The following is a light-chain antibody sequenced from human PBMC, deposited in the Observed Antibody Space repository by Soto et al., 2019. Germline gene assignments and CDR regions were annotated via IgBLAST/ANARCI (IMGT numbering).Light chain of an antibody. CDR3: QQCNSYPPT. Sequence: DLQMTKSPSTLSASVGDRVTITCRASQSISSWLAWYQQKPGKAPKVLIYKASNLQSGVPARFSGSGSGTDFTLTISSLQPDDFATYYCQQCNSYPPTFGQGTTVDIK. V-gene: IGKV1-5*03. CDR2: KAS. J-gene: IGKJ1*01. CDR1: QSISSW.